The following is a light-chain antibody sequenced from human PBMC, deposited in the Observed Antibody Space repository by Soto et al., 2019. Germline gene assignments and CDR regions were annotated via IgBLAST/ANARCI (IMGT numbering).Light chain of an antibody. CDR1: SGSIASGY. CDR3: QSSDGNNMV. CDR2: EDN. V-gene: IGLV6-57*02. J-gene: IGLJ2*01. Sequence: NFMLTQPHSVSGSPGKTVTISCTGSSGSIASGYVQWYQQRPGSAPTTLIYEDNQRPAGVPDRFSGSIDSSSNSASLTISELRPEDEADYYCQSSDGNNMVFGGGTKLTVL.